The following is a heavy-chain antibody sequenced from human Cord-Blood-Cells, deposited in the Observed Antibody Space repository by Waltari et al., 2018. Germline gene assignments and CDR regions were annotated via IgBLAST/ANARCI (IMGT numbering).Heavy chain of an antibody. Sequence: QVQLVQSGAEVKKPGASVKVSCKASGYTFTGYYMHWVRQAPGQGREWMGWINPNSGGTNYAQKFQGRVTMTRDTSISTAYMELSRLRSDDTAVYYCARGVGCSGGSCYPDYWGQGTLVTVSS. V-gene: IGHV1-2*02. CDR1: GYTFTGYY. CDR3: ARGVGCSGGSCYPDY. J-gene: IGHJ4*02. CDR2: INPNSGGT. D-gene: IGHD2-15*01.